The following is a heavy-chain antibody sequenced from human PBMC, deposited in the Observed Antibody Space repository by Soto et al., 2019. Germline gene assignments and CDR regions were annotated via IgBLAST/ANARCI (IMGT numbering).Heavy chain of an antibody. CDR3: ARDLLGQWPVVYYYGMDV. CDR2: ISSSSSYI. CDR1: GFTFSSYS. V-gene: IGHV3-21*01. J-gene: IGHJ6*02. Sequence: GGSLRLSCAASGFTFSSYSMNWVRQAPGKGLEWVSSISSSSSYIYYADSLKGRFTISRDNAKNSLYLQMNSLRAEDTAVYYCARDLLGQWPVVYYYGMDVWGQGTTVTVSS. D-gene: IGHD6-19*01.